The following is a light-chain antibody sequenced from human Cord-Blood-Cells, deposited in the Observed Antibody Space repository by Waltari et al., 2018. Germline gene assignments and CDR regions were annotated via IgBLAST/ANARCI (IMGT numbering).Light chain of an antibody. CDR1: QSISSY. Sequence: DIQMTQTPSSLSASVGDRLTLTCRASQSISSYLNWYQQKPGKAPKLLIYAASSLQSGVPSRFSGSGSGTDFTLTISSLQPEDFATYYCQQSYSTLMYTFGQGTKLEIK. CDR3: QQSYSTLMYT. V-gene: IGKV1-39*01. CDR2: AAS. J-gene: IGKJ2*01.